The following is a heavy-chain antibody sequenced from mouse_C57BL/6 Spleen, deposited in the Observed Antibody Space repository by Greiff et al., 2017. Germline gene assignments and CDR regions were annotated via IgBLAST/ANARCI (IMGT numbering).Heavy chain of an antibody. V-gene: IGHV1-50*01. CDR3: ARRQDGYPSWFAY. CDR1: GYTFTSYW. CDR2: IDPSDSYT. Sequence: QVQLQQPGAELVKPGASVKLSCKASGYTFTSYWMQWVKQRPGQGLEWIGEIDPSDSYTNYNQKFKGKATLTVDTSSSTAYMQLSSLTSEDSAVYYCARRQDGYPSWFAYWGQGTLVTVSA. D-gene: IGHD2-3*01. J-gene: IGHJ3*01.